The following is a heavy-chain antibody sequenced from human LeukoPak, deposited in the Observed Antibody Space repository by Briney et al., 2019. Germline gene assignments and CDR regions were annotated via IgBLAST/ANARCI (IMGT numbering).Heavy chain of an antibody. CDR2: ITGSGTST. D-gene: IGHD2-21*01. V-gene: IGHV3-23*01. CDR1: GFTFSGYA. J-gene: IGHJ6*03. Sequence: PGGSLRLSCAASGFTFSGYAMSWVRQAPGKGLEWVSAITGSGTSTYYADSVKGRFTISRDNSKNTLYLQMNSLRAEDTAVYYCAKRWRVGDIVVVIAIPYYYYMDVWGKGTTVTVSS. CDR3: AKRWRVGDIVVVIAIPYYYYMDV.